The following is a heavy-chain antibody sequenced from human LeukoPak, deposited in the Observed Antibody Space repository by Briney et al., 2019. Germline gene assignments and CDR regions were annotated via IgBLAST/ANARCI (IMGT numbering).Heavy chain of an antibody. CDR2: ISGSGGST. V-gene: IGHV3-23*01. Sequence: GGSLRLSCAASGFTFSSYAMSWVRQAPGKGLEWVSAISGSGGSTYYADSVKGRFTISRDNSKNTLYLQMNSLRAEDTAAYYCAKDWGYGSGSYSALDYWGQGTLVTVSS. CDR3: AKDWGYGSGSYSALDY. CDR1: GFTFSSYA. J-gene: IGHJ4*02. D-gene: IGHD3-10*01.